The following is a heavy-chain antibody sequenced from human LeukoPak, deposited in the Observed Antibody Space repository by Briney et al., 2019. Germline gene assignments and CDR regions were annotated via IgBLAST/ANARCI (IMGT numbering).Heavy chain of an antibody. V-gene: IGHV3-66*01. CDR1: GFTVSKKY. Sequence: GGSLRLSCTASGFTVSKKYMNWVRQAPGKGLEWVSVLYSRGSAYYADSVMGRFTISRDNSKNTLYLQMNSLRAEDTAVYYCARDLYRIVVVPHYFDYWGQGTLVTVSS. J-gene: IGHJ4*02. D-gene: IGHD3-22*01. CDR3: ARDLYRIVVVPHYFDY. CDR2: LYSRGSA.